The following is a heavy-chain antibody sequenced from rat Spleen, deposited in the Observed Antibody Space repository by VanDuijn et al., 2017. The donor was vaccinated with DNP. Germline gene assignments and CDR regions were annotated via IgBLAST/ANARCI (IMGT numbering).Heavy chain of an antibody. CDR1: GFTFSNYD. V-gene: IGHV5-7*01. CDR3: ATEGDTTDITPYAMDA. CDR2: ISYDGSST. Sequence: EVQLVESGGGLVQPGRSMKLSCAASGFTFSNYDMAWVRQAPKKGLEWVATISYDGSSTYYRDSVKGRFTISRDNAKNSLCLQMDSLKSEDTATYYCATEGDTTDITPYAMDAWGQGTSVTVSS. D-gene: IGHD1-6*01. J-gene: IGHJ4*01.